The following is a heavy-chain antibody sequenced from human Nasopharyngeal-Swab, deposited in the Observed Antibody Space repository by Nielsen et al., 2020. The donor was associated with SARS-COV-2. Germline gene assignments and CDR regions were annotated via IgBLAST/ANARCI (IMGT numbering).Heavy chain of an antibody. CDR3: ARASRGWS. CDR1: GFTFSSYE. Sequence: GGSLRLSCVASGFTFSSYEMNWVRQAPGKGLEWVSFISSSGTTIQYADSVKDRFTISRDDAKNSLFLQMNSLRVEDAAVYYCARASRGWSWGQGTLVTVSS. V-gene: IGHV3-48*03. D-gene: IGHD6-19*01. J-gene: IGHJ5*02. CDR2: ISSSGTTI.